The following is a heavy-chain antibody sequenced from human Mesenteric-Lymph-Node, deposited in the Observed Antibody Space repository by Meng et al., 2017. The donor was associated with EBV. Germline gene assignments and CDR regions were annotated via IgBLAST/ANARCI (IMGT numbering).Heavy chain of an antibody. CDR3: ANHSTRWYVLDS. CDR2: IIPILGTT. J-gene: IGHJ5*01. D-gene: IGHD2-2*01. V-gene: IGHV1-69*01. Sequence: QVQLVEFGAEVKKPGSSVKVSCKTSGDTFSNYGISWVRQAPGQGLEWMGGIIPILGTTNYAQKFRDRVTVTADESTTTAYMELTSLRFDDTAVYYCANHSTRWYVLDSWGQGTLVTVSS. CDR1: GDTFSNYG.